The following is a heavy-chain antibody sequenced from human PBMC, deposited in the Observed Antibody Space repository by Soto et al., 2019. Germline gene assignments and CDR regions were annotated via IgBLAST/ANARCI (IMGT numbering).Heavy chain of an antibody. CDR3: AKILQLGDYAYYYYGMDV. D-gene: IGHD4-17*01. CDR1: GFTFSSYG. J-gene: IGHJ6*02. Sequence: GGSLRLSCAASGFTFSSYGMHWVRQAPGKGLEWVAVISYDGSNKYYADSVKGRFTISRDNSKNTLYLQMNSLRAEDAAVYYCAKILQLGDYAYYYYGMDVWGQGTTVTVSS. CDR2: ISYDGSNK. V-gene: IGHV3-30*18.